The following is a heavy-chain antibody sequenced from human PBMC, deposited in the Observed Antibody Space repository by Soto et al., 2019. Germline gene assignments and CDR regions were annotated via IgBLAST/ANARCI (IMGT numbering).Heavy chain of an antibody. V-gene: IGHV3-30*18. CDR1: GFTFSDYA. CDR3: AKGGREWLVTSDFNY. D-gene: IGHD6-19*01. Sequence: VQLVESGGGVVQPGRSLRLSCAASGFTFSDYAMHWVRQAPGKGLEWVAVVSHDRRNTHYADSVKGRFTIPRDSSKNTVSLEMTSLRAAHTAVYYCAKGGREWLVTSDFNYWGQGALVTVSS. J-gene: IGHJ4*02. CDR2: VSHDRRNT.